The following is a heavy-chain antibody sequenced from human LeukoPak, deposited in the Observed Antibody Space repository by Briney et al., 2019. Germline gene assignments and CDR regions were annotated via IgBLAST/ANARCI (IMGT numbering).Heavy chain of an antibody. CDR2: ISGYNGNT. Sequence: ASVKVSCKASGYTVISYGISWVRQAPGQGLEWRGWISGYNGNTNSAQNLQGRVTMRTDTSTSTAYMELRSLRSDDTAVYYCARGLGVVTAQSEQPKPRYFDLWGRGTQVTVSS. V-gene: IGHV1-18*01. CDR3: ARGLGVVTAQSEQPKPRYFDL. D-gene: IGHD2-21*02. J-gene: IGHJ2*01. CDR1: GYTVISYG.